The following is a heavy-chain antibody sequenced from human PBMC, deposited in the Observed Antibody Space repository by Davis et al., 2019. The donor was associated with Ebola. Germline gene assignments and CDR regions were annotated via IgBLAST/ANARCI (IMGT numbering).Heavy chain of an antibody. V-gene: IGHV4-34*01. Sequence: PSETLSLTCAVYGGSFSGYYWSWIRQPPGKGLEWIGEINHSGSTNYNPSLKSRVTISVDTSKNQFSLKLSSVTAADTAVYYCARVGGDMSFDYWGQGTLVTVSS. CDR1: GGSFSGYY. J-gene: IGHJ4*02. D-gene: IGHD3-10*01. CDR3: ARVGGDMSFDY. CDR2: INHSGST.